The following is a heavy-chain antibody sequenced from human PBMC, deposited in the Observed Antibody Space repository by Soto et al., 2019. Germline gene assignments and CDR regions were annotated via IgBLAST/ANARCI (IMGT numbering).Heavy chain of an antibody. Sequence: QVHLVQSGAEVRKPGSSVKVSCKASGGTFSTYAFSWVRQAPGQGLEWVGGIIPVFGATFYAQKFQGRVTVAADESTTTVYMELSSLRFADTGLYYCARGEGYSGTLYAGFNVWGQGTQITVSS. CDR3: ARGEGYSGTLYAGFNV. CDR2: IIPVFGAT. CDR1: GGTFSTYA. D-gene: IGHD1-26*01. J-gene: IGHJ4*02. V-gene: IGHV1-69*01.